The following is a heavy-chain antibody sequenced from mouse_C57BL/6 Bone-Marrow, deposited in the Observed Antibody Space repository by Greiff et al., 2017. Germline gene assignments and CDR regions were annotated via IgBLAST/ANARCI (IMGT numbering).Heavy chain of an antibody. J-gene: IGHJ4*01. Sequence: QVQLQQPGTELVKPGASVKLSCKASGYTFTSYWMHWVKQRPGQGLEWIGNINPSNGGTNYNEKFKSKATLTVDKSSSTAYLQLSSLTSEDSAVYYCARGHSDGSSCYSMDYWGQGTSVTVSS. CDR2: INPSNGGT. CDR3: ARGHSDGSSCYSMDY. V-gene: IGHV1-53*01. D-gene: IGHD1-1*01. CDR1: GYTFTSYW.